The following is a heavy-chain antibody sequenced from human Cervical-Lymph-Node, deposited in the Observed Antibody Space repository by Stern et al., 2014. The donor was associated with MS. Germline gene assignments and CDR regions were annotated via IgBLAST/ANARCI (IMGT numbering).Heavy chain of an antibody. CDR3: AREGIAVAGRKAFDI. CDR2: IIPIFGIA. CDR1: GGTFSSYA. J-gene: IGHJ3*02. D-gene: IGHD6-19*01. Sequence: VQLVESGAEVKKPGSSVKVSCKASGGTFSSYAISWVRQAPGQGLEWMGGIIPIFGIANYAQKFQGRVTITADKSTSTAYMELSSLRSEDTAVYYCAREGIAVAGRKAFDIWGQGTMVTVSS. V-gene: IGHV1-69*17.